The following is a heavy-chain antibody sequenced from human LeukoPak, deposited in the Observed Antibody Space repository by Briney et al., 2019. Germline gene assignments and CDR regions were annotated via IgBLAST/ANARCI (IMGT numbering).Heavy chain of an antibody. D-gene: IGHD1-1*01. J-gene: IGHJ4*02. CDR2: ISSSGSTI. CDR1: GFTFSSYE. V-gene: IGHV3-48*03. Sequence: GGSLRLSCAASGFTFSSYEMNWVRQAPGKGLEWVSYISSSGSTIYYADSVKGRFTISRDNSKNTLYLQMNSLRAEDTAVYYCAKTRLLEGNWGQGTLVTVSS. CDR3: AKTRLLEGN.